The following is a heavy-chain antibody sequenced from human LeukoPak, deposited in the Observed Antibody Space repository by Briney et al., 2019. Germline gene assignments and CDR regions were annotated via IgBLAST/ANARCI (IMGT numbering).Heavy chain of an antibody. CDR3: ARDHGGKVDRYFDL. J-gene: IGHJ2*01. V-gene: IGHV1-18*01. D-gene: IGHD4-23*01. CDR1: GYPFASYG. Sequence: ASVKVSCKASGYPFASYGISWVRQAPGQGLEWMGWISAYKGNTNYTQKFQGRVTMTTDTSTSTAYMELRSLRSDDTAVYYCARDHGGKVDRYFDLWGRGTLVTVSS. CDR2: ISAYKGNT.